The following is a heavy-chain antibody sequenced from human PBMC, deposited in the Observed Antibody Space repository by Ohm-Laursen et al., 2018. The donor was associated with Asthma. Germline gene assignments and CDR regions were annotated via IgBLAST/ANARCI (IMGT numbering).Heavy chain of an antibody. CDR3: AKDGTYYYDSSGYFSDY. J-gene: IGHJ4*02. D-gene: IGHD3-22*01. CDR1: GFIVSTKF. Sequence: SLRLSCAASGFIVSTKFMIWVRQAPGKGLEWVSAISGSGGSTYYADSVKGRFTISRDNSKNTLYLQMNSLRAEDTAVYYCAKDGTYYYDSSGYFSDYWGQGTLVTVSS. CDR2: ISGSGGST. V-gene: IGHV3-23*01.